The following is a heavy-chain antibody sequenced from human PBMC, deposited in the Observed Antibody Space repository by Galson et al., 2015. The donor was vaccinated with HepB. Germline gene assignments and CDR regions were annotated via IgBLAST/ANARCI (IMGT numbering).Heavy chain of an antibody. Sequence: SVKVSCKVSGYTLTELSMHWVRQAPGKGLEWMGGFDPEDGETIYAQKFQGRVTMTEDTSTDTAYMELSSLRSEDTAVYYCATGRGQLREHYYYYMDVWGKGTTVTVSS. CDR2: FDPEDGET. J-gene: IGHJ6*03. D-gene: IGHD2-2*01. V-gene: IGHV1-24*01. CDR3: ATGRGQLREHYYYYMDV. CDR1: GYTLTELS.